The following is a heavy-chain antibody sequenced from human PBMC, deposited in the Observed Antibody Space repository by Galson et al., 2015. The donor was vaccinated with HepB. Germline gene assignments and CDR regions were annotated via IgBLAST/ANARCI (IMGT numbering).Heavy chain of an antibody. V-gene: IGHV4-4*02. J-gene: IGHJ6*02. D-gene: IGHD3-3*01. CDR2: IYHSGST. CDR1: GGSISSSNW. Sequence: ETLSLTCAVSGGSISSSNWWSWVRQPPGKGLEWIGEIYHSGSTNYNPSLKSRVTISVDKSKNQFSLKLSSVTAADTAVYYCARGGRFLEWFWEHLTSRSLDPGNYGMDVWGQGTTVTVSS. CDR3: ARGGRFLEWFWEHLTSRSLDPGNYGMDV.